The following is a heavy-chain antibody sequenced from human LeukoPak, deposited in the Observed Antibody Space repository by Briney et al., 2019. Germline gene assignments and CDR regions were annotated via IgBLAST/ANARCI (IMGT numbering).Heavy chain of an antibody. CDR2: IYPGDSDT. V-gene: IGHV5-51*01. CDR1: GYNFTSYW. Sequence: KPGESLKISCKGSGYNFTSYWIGWVRQMPGKGLEWMGIIYPGDSDTRYSPSFQGQVTISADKSISTAYLQWSSLKASDTAMYYCARLNPDVGVVAATLHKWFDPWGQGTLVTVSS. D-gene: IGHD2-15*01. CDR3: ARLNPDVGVVAATLHKWFDP. J-gene: IGHJ5*02.